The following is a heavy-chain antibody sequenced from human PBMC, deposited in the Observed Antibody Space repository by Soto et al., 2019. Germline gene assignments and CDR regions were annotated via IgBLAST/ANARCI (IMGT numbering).Heavy chain of an antibody. J-gene: IGHJ5*02. CDR3: ARIPAAMYNRFDP. V-gene: IGHV4-39*01. CDR2: IYYSGST. CDR1: GGSISSSSYD. D-gene: IGHD2-2*01. Sequence: SETLSLTCTVSGGSISSSSYDWGWIRQPPGKGLEWIGSIYYSGSTYYNPSLKSRVTISVDTSKNQFSLKLSSVTAADTAVYYCARIPAAMYNRFDPWGQGTLVTVS.